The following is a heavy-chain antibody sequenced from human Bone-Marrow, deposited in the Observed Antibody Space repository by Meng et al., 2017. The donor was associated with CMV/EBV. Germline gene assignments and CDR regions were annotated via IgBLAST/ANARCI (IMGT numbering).Heavy chain of an antibody. CDR1: GVPVSNSA. CDR2: RWYDGSNE. Sequence: GGSLRLSCAASGAASGVPVSNSAMHWVRQAPGKGFQWVALRWYDGSNEYYADSVQGRFSISRDNSKNTLYLQMNSLRAEDTAVYYCAKGPTDFWSGYYIDSWGQGTLVTVSS. V-gene: IGHV3-33*06. CDR3: AKGPTDFWSGYYIDS. J-gene: IGHJ1*01. D-gene: IGHD3-3*01.